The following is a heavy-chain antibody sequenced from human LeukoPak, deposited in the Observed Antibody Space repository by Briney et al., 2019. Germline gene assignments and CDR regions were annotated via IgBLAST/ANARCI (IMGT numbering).Heavy chain of an antibody. CDR2: IWYDGSKE. J-gene: IGHJ4*02. CDR3: ARDKYSGYGGGGGFDY. CDR1: GFTFSNYG. V-gene: IGHV3-33*01. Sequence: GGSLRLSCAASGFTFSNYGMHWVRQAPGKGLEWVALIWYDGSKEYYADSVKGRFTISRDNSKNTLYLQMNSLRAEDTAVYYCARDKYSGYGGGGGFDYWGQGTLVTVSS. D-gene: IGHD5-12*01.